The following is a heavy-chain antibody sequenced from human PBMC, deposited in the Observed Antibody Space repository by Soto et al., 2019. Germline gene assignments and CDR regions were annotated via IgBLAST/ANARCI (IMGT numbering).Heavy chain of an antibody. V-gene: IGHV4-39*01. J-gene: IGHJ5*02. CDR2: IYYSGST. Sequence: QLQLQESGPGLVKPSETLSLTCTVSGGSISSSSYYWGWIRQPPGKGLEWIGSIYYSGSTYYNPSLKSRVTISVDTSKNQFSLKLSFVTTADTDVYYCARHMENRFDPWGQGTLVTVST. CDR3: ARHMENRFDP. CDR1: GGSISSSSYY. D-gene: IGHD1-1*01.